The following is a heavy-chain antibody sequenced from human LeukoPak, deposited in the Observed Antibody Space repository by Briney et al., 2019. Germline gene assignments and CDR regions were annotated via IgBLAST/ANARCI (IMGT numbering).Heavy chain of an antibody. V-gene: IGHV3-30*02. D-gene: IGHD2-21*02. Sequence: GGSLRPSCAASGFTFSSYGMHWVRQAPGKGLEWVAFIRYDGSIKYYADSVKGRFTISRDNSKNTLYLQMNSLRTEDTAVYYCARGDCSGDCYHPLYYWGQGSLVTVSS. CDR2: IRYDGSIK. CDR1: GFTFSSYG. J-gene: IGHJ4*02. CDR3: ARGDCSGDCYHPLYY.